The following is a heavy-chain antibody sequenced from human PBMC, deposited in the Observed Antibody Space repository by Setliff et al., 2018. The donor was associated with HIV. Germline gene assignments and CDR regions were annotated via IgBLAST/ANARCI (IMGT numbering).Heavy chain of an antibody. J-gene: IGHJ4*02. CDR3: ARQSTMAAAAFNY. D-gene: IGHD6-13*01. CDR1: GGSLSGHF. V-gene: IGHV4-34*01. Sequence: SETLSLTCAVYGGSLSGHFWSWIRQPPGKGLEWIGEINRSGSTNYNSSLKSRVTMSVDTSKRQFSLKLASVTAADTAIYYCARQSTMAAAAFNYWGQGTLVTVSS. CDR2: INRSGST.